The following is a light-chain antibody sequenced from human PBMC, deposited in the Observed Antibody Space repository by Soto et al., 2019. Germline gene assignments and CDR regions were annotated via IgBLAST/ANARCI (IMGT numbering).Light chain of an antibody. CDR1: QDISVY. V-gene: IGKV1-27*01. Sequence: DIQMTQSPSSLSASVGDRVTITCRASQDISVYLAWYQQKPGKVPKLLIYSASTMQSGVPSRFSGSGSGTELTLTISRLQPEDVATYFCQKFNTAPLTFGQGTRLEIK. CDR3: QKFNTAPLT. CDR2: SAS. J-gene: IGKJ5*01.